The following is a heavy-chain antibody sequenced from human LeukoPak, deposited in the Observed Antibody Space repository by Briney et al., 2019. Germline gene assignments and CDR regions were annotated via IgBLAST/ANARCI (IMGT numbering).Heavy chain of an antibody. V-gene: IGHV3-21*01. CDR1: GFTFSSYS. CDR3: ARDRDMTTTYMDV. D-gene: IGHD4-11*01. J-gene: IGHJ6*02. CDR2: ISSSSSYI. Sequence: GGSLRLSCAASGFTFSSYSMNWDRQAPGKGLEWVSSISSSSSYIYYADSVKGRFTISRDNAKNSLYLQMNSLRAEDTAVYYCARDRDMTTTYMDVWGQGTTVTVSS.